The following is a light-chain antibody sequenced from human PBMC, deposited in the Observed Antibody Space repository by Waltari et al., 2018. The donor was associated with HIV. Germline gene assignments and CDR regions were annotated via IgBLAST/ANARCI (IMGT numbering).Light chain of an antibody. CDR3: CSYAGSPTFVI. CDR1: SSAIGSHNL. J-gene: IGLJ2*01. V-gene: IGLV2-23*02. CDR2: DVN. Sequence: QSALTQPASVSGSLGQSITIPCTGTSSAIGSHNLVSWYQQYPGKAPKVIIYDVNKWPSGVSHRFSGFKAANTASLTISGLQAEDEADYYCCSYAGSPTFVIFGGGTKVTVL.